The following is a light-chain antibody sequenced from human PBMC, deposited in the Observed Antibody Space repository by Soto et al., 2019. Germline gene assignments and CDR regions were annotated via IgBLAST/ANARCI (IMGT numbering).Light chain of an antibody. CDR1: HNIGNN. J-gene: IGKJ4*01. CDR2: YAS. CDR3: QHFYNWPVT. V-gene: IGKV3-15*01. Sequence: VVLTQSPATLSVSPGETATFSCRASHNIGNNLAWYQHNPGQAPRLLISYASSGATGIPGRFSGSGSGTEFALTIRSLQSEDSAVYYCQHFYNWPVTFGGGTKVE.